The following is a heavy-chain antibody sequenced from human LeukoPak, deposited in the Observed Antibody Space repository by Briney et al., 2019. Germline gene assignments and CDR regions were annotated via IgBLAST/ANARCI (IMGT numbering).Heavy chain of an antibody. CDR3: ARFQGDPDYGAHKGLGY. J-gene: IGHJ4*02. V-gene: IGHV5-51*01. Sequence: GESLKISCKGSGYSFTSYWIGWVRQMPGKGLEWMGIIYPGDSDTGYSPSFQGQVTISADKSISTAYLQWSSLKASDTAMYYCARFQGDPDYGAHKGLGYWGQGTLVTVSS. CDR1: GYSFTSYW. D-gene: IGHD4-17*01. CDR2: IYPGDSDT.